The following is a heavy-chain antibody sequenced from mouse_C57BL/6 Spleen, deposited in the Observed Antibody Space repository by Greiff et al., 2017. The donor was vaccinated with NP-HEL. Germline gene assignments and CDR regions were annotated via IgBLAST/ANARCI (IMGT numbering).Heavy chain of an antibody. CDR1: GYTFTSYW. J-gene: IGHJ1*03. CDR3: AKGIYYDYDGWYFDV. CDR2: INPSSGYT. D-gene: IGHD2-4*01. V-gene: IGHV1-7*01. Sequence: QVQLQQSGAELAKPGASVKLSCKASGYTFTSYWMHWVQQRPGQGLEWIGYINPSSGYTKYNQKFKDKATLTADKSSSTAYMQLSSLTYEDSAVYYCAKGIYYDYDGWYFDVWGTGTTVTVSS.